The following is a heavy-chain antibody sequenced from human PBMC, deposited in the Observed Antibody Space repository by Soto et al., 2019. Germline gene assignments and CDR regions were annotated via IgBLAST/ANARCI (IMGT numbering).Heavy chain of an antibody. CDR1: GFSFSTSGAD. CDR2: IYWDDDK. V-gene: IGHV2-5*02. CDR3: AHGRTVNGGPAHFCGD. D-gene: IGHD3-3*02. J-gene: IGHJ4*02. Sequence: QITLKESGPTLVKPTQTLTLTCTFSGFSFSTSGADVGWIRQPPGKALEWLALIYWDDDKRYSPSLKSRLTITKDTSKNQVVLTMANMDPVDTATYYWAHGRTVNGGPAHFCGDWGQGALVTVSS.